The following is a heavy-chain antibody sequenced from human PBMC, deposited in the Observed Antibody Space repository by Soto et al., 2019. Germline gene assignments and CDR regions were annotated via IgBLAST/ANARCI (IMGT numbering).Heavy chain of an antibody. D-gene: IGHD6-19*01. V-gene: IGHV2-5*01. CDR3: AHRLHIGSGWYRENYFDY. CDR1: GFSLSTSGVG. J-gene: IGHJ4*02. Sequence: QITLKESGPTLVKPTQTLTLTCTFSGFSLSTSGVGVGWIRQPPGKALEWLALIYWNDDKRYSPSLTSRLTISEDTSKNQVVLTITTMDPVDTATYYCAHRLHIGSGWYRENYFDYWGQGTLVTVSS. CDR2: IYWNDDK.